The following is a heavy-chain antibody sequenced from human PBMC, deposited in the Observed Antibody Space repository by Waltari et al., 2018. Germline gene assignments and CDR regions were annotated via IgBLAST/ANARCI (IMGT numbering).Heavy chain of an antibody. Sequence: QVQLQESGPGLVKSSETLSLTCAVSGYSISSGYYWGWIRQPPGKGLEWIGSIYHSGRTYHHPSLHGRVTISVDTSKNHFPLKLSSVTAADTAVYYCAGDIVAHGLDYWGQGTLVTVSS. CDR2: IYHSGRT. V-gene: IGHV4-38-2*01. D-gene: IGHD5-12*01. CDR1: GYSISSGYY. J-gene: IGHJ4*02. CDR3: AGDIVAHGLDY.